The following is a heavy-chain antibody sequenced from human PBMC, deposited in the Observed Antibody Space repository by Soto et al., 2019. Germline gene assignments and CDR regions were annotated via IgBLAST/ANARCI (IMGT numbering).Heavy chain of an antibody. Sequence: GGSLRLSCAASGCTFSSYAMSWVRQAPGKGLEWVSAISGSGSSTYYADSVRGRFTISRDKSKNTLNLQMNSLRAEDTAVYYCAKDSGYDTDYFDYWGQGTLVTVSS. CDR1: GCTFSSYA. CDR3: AKDSGYDTDYFDY. CDR2: ISGSGSST. D-gene: IGHD5-12*01. V-gene: IGHV3-23*01. J-gene: IGHJ4*02.